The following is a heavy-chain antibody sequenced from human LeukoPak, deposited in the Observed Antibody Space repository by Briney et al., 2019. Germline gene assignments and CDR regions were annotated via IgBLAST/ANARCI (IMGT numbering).Heavy chain of an antibody. CDR2: MNPKSGNA. CDR1: GYTFTNYD. CDR3: ARVPPDYDFWSGYYFFDY. D-gene: IGHD3-3*01. V-gene: IGHV1-8*03. J-gene: IGHJ4*02. Sequence: ASVRVSCKASGYTFTNYDINWVRQASGQGLEWMGWMNPKSGNAGYSQKFQDRVTLTRDTSISTSYMELSSLRSDDTAVYYCARVPPDYDFWSGYYFFDYWGQGTLVTVSS.